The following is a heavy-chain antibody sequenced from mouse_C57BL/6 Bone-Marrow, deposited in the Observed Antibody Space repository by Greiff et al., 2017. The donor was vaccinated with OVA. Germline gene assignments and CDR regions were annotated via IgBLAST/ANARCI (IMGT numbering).Heavy chain of an antibody. CDR3: ARWGYFYWYFDV. Sequence: QVQLQQPGAELVKPGASVKLSCKASGYTFTSYWMHWVKQRPGQGLEWIGMIHPNSGSTNYNEKFKSKATLTVDKSSSTAYMQHSSLTSEDSAVYYCARWGYFYWYFDVWGTGTTVTVSS. CDR2: IHPNSGST. J-gene: IGHJ1*03. CDR1: GYTFTSYW. D-gene: IGHD2-14*01. V-gene: IGHV1-64*01.